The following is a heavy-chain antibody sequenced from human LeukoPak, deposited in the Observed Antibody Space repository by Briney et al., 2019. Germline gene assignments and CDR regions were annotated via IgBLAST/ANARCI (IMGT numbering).Heavy chain of an antibody. CDR2: IHHSGST. D-gene: IGHD3-22*01. CDR3: ARGPYSYDSSGAFDI. V-gene: IGHV4-34*01. J-gene: IGHJ3*02. Sequence: SETLSLTCAVYGGSFSGYYWSWIRQPPGKGLEWIGEIHHSGSTNYSPSLKSRVTISVDASKNQFSLKLSSVTAADTAVYFCARGPYSYDSSGAFDIWGQGTMVTVSS. CDR1: GGSFSGYY.